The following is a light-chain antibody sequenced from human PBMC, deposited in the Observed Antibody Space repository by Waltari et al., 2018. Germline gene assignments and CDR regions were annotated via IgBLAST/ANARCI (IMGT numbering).Light chain of an antibody. V-gene: IGLV2-23*01. J-gene: IGLJ3*02. CDR2: EDT. CDR1: SSDVASFKL. Sequence: QSALTQPASVSGSPGPSITTSCTGTSSDVASFKLVSWFQQYPGKAPKLIIYEDTERPSGVSSRFSGSKSGNTASLSISGLQAEDEADYHCCSCSRSSPWVFGGGTKLTVL. CDR3: CSCSRSSPWV.